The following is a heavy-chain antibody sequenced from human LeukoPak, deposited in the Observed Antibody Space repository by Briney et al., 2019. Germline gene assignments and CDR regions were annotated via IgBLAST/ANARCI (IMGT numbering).Heavy chain of an antibody. CDR3: ARVDCRSTSCGFDP. CDR2: IIPILGIA. Sequence: SVKVSCKASGCTFSSYTISWVRQAPGQGLEWMGRIIPILGIANYAHKFQGRVTSTADKSTSTAYMELSSLRSEDTDVYYCARVDCRSTSCGFDPWGQGTLVTVSS. J-gene: IGHJ5*02. V-gene: IGHV1-69*02. CDR1: GCTFSSYT. D-gene: IGHD2-2*01.